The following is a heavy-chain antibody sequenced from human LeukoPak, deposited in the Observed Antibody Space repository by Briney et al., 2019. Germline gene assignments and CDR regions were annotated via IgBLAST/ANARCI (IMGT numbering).Heavy chain of an antibody. J-gene: IGHJ3*02. CDR2: INWNGVST. Sequence: GGSLRLSCAASGFTFDDYGMSWVRQAPGKGLEWVSGINWNGVSTGYADSVKGRFTISRDNANNSLYLQIDSLRAEDTALYYCARDDYYDSSDAFDIWGQGTMVTVSS. CDR3: ARDDYYDSSDAFDI. CDR1: GFTFDDYG. V-gene: IGHV3-20*04. D-gene: IGHD3-22*01.